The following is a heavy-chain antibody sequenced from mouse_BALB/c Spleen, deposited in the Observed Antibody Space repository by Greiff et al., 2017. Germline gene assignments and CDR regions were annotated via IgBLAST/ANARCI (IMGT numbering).Heavy chain of an antibody. CDR1: GFNIKDYY. Sequence: EVHLVESGAELVRPGALVKLSCKASGFNIKDYYVHWVKQRPEQGLEWIGWIDPENGNTIYDPKFQGKASITADTSSNTAYLQLSSLTSEDTAVYYCASDYDYYFDYWGQGTTLTVSS. J-gene: IGHJ2*01. D-gene: IGHD2-4*01. CDR3: ASDYDYYFDY. CDR2: IDPENGNT. V-gene: IGHV14-1*02.